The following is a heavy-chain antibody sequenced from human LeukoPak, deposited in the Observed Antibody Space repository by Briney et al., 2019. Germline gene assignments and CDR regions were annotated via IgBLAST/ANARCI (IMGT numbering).Heavy chain of an antibody. V-gene: IGHV4-4*07. D-gene: IGHD3-22*01. J-gene: IGHJ5*02. CDR2: IYTSGSI. CDR3: ARDGYYDSSGYYHNRRNWFDP. CDR1: GGSISSYY. Sequence: SETLSLTCTVSGGSISSYYWSWIRQPAGKGLEWIGRIYTSGSINYNPSLKSRVTMSVDTSKNQFSLKLSSVTAADTAVYYCARDGYYDSSGYYHNRRNWFDPWGQGTLVTVSS.